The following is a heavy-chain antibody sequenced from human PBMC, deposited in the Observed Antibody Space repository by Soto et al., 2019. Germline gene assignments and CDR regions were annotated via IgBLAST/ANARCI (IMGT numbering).Heavy chain of an antibody. CDR3: ARARGLFCFGDLEPYVMDF. Sequence: SETLSLTCTVSGGSISSGGYYWSWIRQHPGKGLEWIGYIYYSGSTYYNPSLKSRVTISVDTSKNQFSLKLSSVTAADTAVDSFARARGLFCFGDLEPYVMDFWAQGTTVTVSS. J-gene: IGHJ6*02. V-gene: IGHV4-31*03. CDR2: IYYSGST. CDR1: GGSISSGGYY. D-gene: IGHD3-10*01.